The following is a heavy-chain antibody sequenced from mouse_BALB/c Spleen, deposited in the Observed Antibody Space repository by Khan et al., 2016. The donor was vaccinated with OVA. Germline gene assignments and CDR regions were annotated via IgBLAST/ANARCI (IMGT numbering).Heavy chain of an antibody. CDR2: ISYSGNT. J-gene: IGHJ3*01. V-gene: IGHV3-8*02. CDR1: GDSITRGY. CDR3: ACELRAFAY. D-gene: IGHD1-1*01. Sequence: VQLKESGPSLVKPSQTLSLTCSVTGDSITRGYWNWIRKFPGNKLDYMGYISYSGNTYCNPSLKSRISITRHTSKNQYYLQLNSVTTDATATSYCACELRAFAYWGQGTLVTVSA.